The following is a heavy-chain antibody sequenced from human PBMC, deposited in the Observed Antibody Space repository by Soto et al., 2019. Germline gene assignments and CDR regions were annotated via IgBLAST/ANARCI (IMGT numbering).Heavy chain of an antibody. V-gene: IGHV3-30*18. Sequence: QVQLVESGGGVVQPGGSLRLSCEASGFTFGHYGMHWVRQAPGKGLEWVAVKSWNGGDEFYADSVKGRFTISRDNSRNVLYLQMNSLRPEDTGVYFCAKEGCSGGICFGFDDWGQGTLVTVSS. J-gene: IGHJ4*02. CDR1: GFTFGHYG. CDR3: AKEGCSGGICFGFDD. D-gene: IGHD2-15*01. CDR2: KSWNGGDE.